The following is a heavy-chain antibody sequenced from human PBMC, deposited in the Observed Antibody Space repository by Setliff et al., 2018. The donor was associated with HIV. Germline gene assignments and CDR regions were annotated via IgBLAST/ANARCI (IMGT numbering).Heavy chain of an antibody. J-gene: IGHJ4*02. CDR3: ARARGPPLPVLDF. Sequence: PETLSLTCTVSGGSITTTNYYWGWVRQSPGKGLEWIGVIYYRGSAYYNLSLQSRVTLSVDTSKNSFSLHLTSVTAADTAVYFCARARGPPLPVLDFWGPGTLVT. CDR1: GGSITTTNYY. V-gene: IGHV4-39*07. D-gene: IGHD3-10*01. CDR2: IYYRGSA.